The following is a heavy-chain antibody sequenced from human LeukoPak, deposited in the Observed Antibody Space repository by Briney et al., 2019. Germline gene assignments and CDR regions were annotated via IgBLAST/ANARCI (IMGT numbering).Heavy chain of an antibody. CDR2: ITGGGGST. CDR1: EFTFSSYS. Sequence: GGSLRLSCAASEFTFSSYSMSWVRQAPGKGLEWVSSITGGGGSTYFADSVKDRFTISRDNSRNTLYLQLNSLRAEDTAVYYCAKSPYYDASGYNREYYFDCWGQGTPVTVSS. V-gene: IGHV3-23*01. CDR3: AKSPYYDASGYNREYYFDC. D-gene: IGHD3-22*01. J-gene: IGHJ4*02.